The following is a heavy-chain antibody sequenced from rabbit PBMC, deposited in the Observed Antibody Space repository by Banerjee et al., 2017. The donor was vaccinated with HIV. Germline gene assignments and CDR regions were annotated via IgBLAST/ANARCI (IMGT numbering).Heavy chain of an antibody. V-gene: IGHV1S45*01. D-gene: IGHD7-1*01. CDR2: IYTGDGRT. J-gene: IGHJ4*01. Sequence: QEQLVESGGGLVQPEGSLTLTCTASGFTLSTYWMCWVRQAPGKGLEWIGCIYTGDGRTYYASWVNGRFTISKTSSTTVTLQMTSLTAADTATYFCARMRDYSNNFNLWGPGTLVTVS. CDR3: ARMRDYSNNFNL. CDR1: GFTLSTYW.